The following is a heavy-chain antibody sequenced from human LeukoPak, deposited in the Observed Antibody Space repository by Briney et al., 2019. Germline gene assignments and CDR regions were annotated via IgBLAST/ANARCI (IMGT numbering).Heavy chain of an antibody. V-gene: IGHV3-64D*09. D-gene: IGHD6-19*01. Sequence: PGGSLRLSCSASGFTFSSYATHWVRQTPGKGLEYVSAISSNGGSTYYADSVKGRFTISRDNAKNTLYLQMSSLRAEDTAVYYWVKQEAGSLDYWGQGTLVTVSS. J-gene: IGHJ4*02. CDR2: ISSNGGST. CDR3: VKQEAGSLDY. CDR1: GFTFSSYA.